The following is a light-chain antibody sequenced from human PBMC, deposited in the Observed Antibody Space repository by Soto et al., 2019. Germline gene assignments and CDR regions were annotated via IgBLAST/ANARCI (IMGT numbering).Light chain of an antibody. CDR1: HDIGNS. J-gene: IGKJ3*01. CDR3: HKYSGAPPLFT. V-gene: IGKV1-27*01. CDR2: AAS. Sequence: DIQMTQSPSSLSASVGDRVTITCRAGHDIGNSLAWYQQKPGQVPKLVIFAASTLQSGVPSRFSGSGSGTDFTLTIIRLQPEDVATYYCHKYSGAPPLFTFGPWTKVDIK.